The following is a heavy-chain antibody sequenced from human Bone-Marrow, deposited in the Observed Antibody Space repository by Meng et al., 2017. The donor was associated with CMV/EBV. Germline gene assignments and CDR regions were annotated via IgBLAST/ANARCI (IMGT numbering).Heavy chain of an antibody. CDR2: IYYSGST. Sequence: SETLSLTCTVPGGSISSYYWSWIRQPPGKGLEWIGYIYYSGSTNYNPSLKSRVTISVDTSKNQFSLKLSSVTAADTAVYYCARARTDILTGYYVRAFDIWGQGTMVTVPS. D-gene: IGHD3-9*01. J-gene: IGHJ3*02. V-gene: IGHV4-59*01. CDR1: GGSISSYY. CDR3: ARARTDILTGYYVRAFDI.